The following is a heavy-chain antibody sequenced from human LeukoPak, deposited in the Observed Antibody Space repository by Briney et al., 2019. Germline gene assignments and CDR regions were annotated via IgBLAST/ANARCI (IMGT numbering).Heavy chain of an antibody. Sequence: SETLSLTCTVSGGSISSSSYYWGWIRQSPGKGLEWIGSIFYSGSTYYNPSLKSRVTISIDTSENQFSLKVSSVTAADTAVYYCATTPALAVADTLDPKEWGQGTLVTVSS. CDR2: IFYSGST. V-gene: IGHV4-39*01. D-gene: IGHD6-19*01. J-gene: IGHJ4*02. CDR1: GGSISSSSYY. CDR3: ATTPALAVADTLDPKE.